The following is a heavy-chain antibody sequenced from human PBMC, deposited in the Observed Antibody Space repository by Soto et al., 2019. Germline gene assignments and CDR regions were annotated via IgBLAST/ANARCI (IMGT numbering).Heavy chain of an antibody. CDR2: INAGNGNT. V-gene: IGHV1-3*01. CDR1: GYIFTSYA. CDR3: ARDFNYGSGDY. D-gene: IGHD3-10*01. J-gene: IGHJ4*02. Sequence: ASVKVSCKASGYIFTSYAMQWVRQAPGQRLEWMGWINAGNGNTKYSQKFQGRVTITRDTSASTAYMELSSLRFEDTAVYYCARDFNYGSGDYWGQGTLVTVSS.